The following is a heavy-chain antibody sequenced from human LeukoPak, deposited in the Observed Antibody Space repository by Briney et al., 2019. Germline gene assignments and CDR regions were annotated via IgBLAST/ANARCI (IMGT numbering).Heavy chain of an antibody. V-gene: IGHV1-8*01. D-gene: IGHD3-10*01. CDR3: ATLRGFGPLPSSYYYYYGMDV. CDR2: MNPNSGNT. CDR1: GYTFTSYD. J-gene: IGHJ6*02. Sequence: GASVKVSCKASGYTFTSYDINWVRQATGQGLEWMGWMNPNSGNTGYAQKFQGRVTMTRNTSISTAYMELSSLRSGDTAVYYCATLRGFGPLPSSYYYYYGMDVWGQGTTVTVSS.